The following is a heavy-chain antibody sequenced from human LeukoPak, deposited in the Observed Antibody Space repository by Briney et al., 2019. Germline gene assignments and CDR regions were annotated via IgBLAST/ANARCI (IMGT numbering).Heavy chain of an antibody. CDR1: GFTVSSNY. V-gene: IGHV3-66*01. CDR3: ARGRWQQLAQVWFDP. CDR2: IYSGGST. Sequence: GGSLRLSCAASGFTVSSNYMSLVRQAAGKGLEWVSVIYSGGSTYYADSVKGRFTISRDNSKNTLYLQMNSLRAEDTAVYYCARGRWQQLAQVWFDPWGQGTLVTVSS. J-gene: IGHJ5*02. D-gene: IGHD6-13*01.